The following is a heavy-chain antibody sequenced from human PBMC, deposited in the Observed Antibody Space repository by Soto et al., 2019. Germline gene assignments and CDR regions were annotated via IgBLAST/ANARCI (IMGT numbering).Heavy chain of an antibody. CDR3: ARDKITGLFDY. Sequence: SETLSLTCTVSGGSFSGYYWSWIRQPPGKGLEWIGEINHSGSTNYNPSLKSRVTISVDTSKNQFSLKLTSVTAADTAVYYCARDKITGLFDYWGQGTLVTVSS. CDR1: GGSFSGYY. D-gene: IGHD2-8*02. V-gene: IGHV4-34*01. J-gene: IGHJ4*02. CDR2: INHSGST.